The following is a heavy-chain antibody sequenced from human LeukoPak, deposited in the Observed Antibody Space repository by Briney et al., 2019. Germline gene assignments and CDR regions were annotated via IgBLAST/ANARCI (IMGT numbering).Heavy chain of an antibody. CDR3: ARSLSSSRFSLWKY. Sequence: SETLSLTCTVSGGSISSYYWSWIRQPPGKGLEWIGYFYHSGGTNYNPSLQGRVTMSIDTSKNQFSLKLTSVTAADTAVYCARSLSSSRFSLWKYWGQGTLVTVSS. CDR1: GGSISSYY. CDR2: FYHSGGT. D-gene: IGHD6-13*01. J-gene: IGHJ4*02. V-gene: IGHV4-59*01.